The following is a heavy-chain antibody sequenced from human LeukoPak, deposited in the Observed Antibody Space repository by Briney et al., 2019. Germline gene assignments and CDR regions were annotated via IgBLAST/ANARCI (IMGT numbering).Heavy chain of an antibody. V-gene: IGHV1-18*01. J-gene: IGHJ4*02. CDR2: IGVYNGNT. CDR3: ARENGDSWEYYFDY. CDR1: GYTFTSYG. Sequence: ASVKVSCKPSGYTFTSYGISWVRQAPGQGLEWMGWIGVYNGNTNYAQKLQGRVTMTTDTSTSTAYMELRSLRSDDTAVYYCARENGDSWEYYFDYWGQGTLVTVSS. D-gene: IGHD4-17*01.